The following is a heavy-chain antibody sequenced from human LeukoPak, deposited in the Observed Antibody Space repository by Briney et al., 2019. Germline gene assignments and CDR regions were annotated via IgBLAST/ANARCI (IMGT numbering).Heavy chain of an antibody. CDR1: GFTFSSYA. J-gene: IGHJ4*02. D-gene: IGHD6-13*01. CDR3: ARDQAAAGTGYFDY. CDR2: ISYDGSNK. Sequence: GGSLRLSCAASGFTFSSYAMHWVRQAPGKGLEWVAAISYDGSNKYYADSVKGRFTISRDNSKNTLYLQMNSLRAEDTAVYYCARDQAAAGTGYFDYWGQGTLVTVSS. V-gene: IGHV3-30*04.